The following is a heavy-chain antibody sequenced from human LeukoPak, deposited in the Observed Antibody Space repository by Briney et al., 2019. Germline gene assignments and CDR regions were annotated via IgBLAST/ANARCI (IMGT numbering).Heavy chain of an antibody. D-gene: IGHD6-13*01. CDR2: INAGNGNT. J-gene: IGHJ6*02. Sequence: ASVKVSCKASGYTFTSYAMHWVRQAPGQRLEWMGWINAGNGNTKYSQKFQGRVTITRDTSASTAYMELSSLRSEDTAVYYCARHPYSSSWYDYGMDVWGQGTTVTVSS. V-gene: IGHV1-3*01. CDR3: ARHPYSSSWYDYGMDV. CDR1: GYTFTSYA.